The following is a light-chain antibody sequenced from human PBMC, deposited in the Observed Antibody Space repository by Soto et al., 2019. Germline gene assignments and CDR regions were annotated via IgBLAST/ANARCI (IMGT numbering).Light chain of an antibody. V-gene: IGKV3-15*01. CDR3: QQYNNWPPWT. CDR2: GAS. J-gene: IGKJ1*01. CDR1: QSVSSN. Sequence: EIVMTQSPATLSVSPGERATLSCRASQSVSSNLAWYQQKPGQAPRLLIYGASTRATGIPARVSGSGSGTESTLTISSLQSQDFAVYYCQQYNNWPPWTFGQGTKVEIK.